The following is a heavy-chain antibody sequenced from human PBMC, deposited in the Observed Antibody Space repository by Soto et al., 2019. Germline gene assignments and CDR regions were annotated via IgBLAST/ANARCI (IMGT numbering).Heavy chain of an antibody. V-gene: IGHV4-34*01. CDR1: GGSFSGYY. Sequence: SETLSLTCAVYGGSFSGYYWSWIRQPPGKGLEWIGEINHSGSTNYNPSLKSRVTISVDTSKNQFSLKLSSVTAADTAVYYCARERIQRYYDFWSGRNWFDPWGQGTLVTVSS. D-gene: IGHD3-3*01. J-gene: IGHJ5*02. CDR3: ARERIQRYYDFWSGRNWFDP. CDR2: INHSGST.